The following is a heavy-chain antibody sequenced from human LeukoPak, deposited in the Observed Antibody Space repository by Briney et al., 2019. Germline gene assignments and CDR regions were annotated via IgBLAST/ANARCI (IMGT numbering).Heavy chain of an antibody. V-gene: IGHV1-18*01. CDR3: ARSPPKEWLVPSYYYYYYMDV. D-gene: IGHD6-19*01. J-gene: IGHJ6*03. CDR2: ISAYNGNT. CDR1: GYTFTSYG. Sequence: ASVKVSCKASGYTFTSYGISWVRQAPGQGLEWMGWISAYNGNTNYAQKLQGRVTMTTDTSTSTAYMELRSLRSDDTAVYYCARSPPKEWLVPSYYYYYYMDVWGKGTTVTVSS.